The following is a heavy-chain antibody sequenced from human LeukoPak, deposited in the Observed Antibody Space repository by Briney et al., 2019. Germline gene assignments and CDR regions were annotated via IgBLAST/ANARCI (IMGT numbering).Heavy chain of an antibody. V-gene: IGHV4-34*01. D-gene: IGHD3-22*01. CDR2: INHSGST. CDR1: GGSFSGYY. J-gene: IGHJ5*02. Sequence: SETLSLTCAVYGGSFSGYYWSWIRQPPGKGLEWIGEINHSGSTNYNPSLKSRVTISVDTSKNQFSLKLSSVTAADTAVYYCARDAVGAITMIVVGDQGNWFDPWGQGTLVTVSS. CDR3: ARDAVGAITMIVVGDQGNWFDP.